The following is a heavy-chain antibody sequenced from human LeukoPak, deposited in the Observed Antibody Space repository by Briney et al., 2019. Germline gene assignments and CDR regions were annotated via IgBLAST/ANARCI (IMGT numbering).Heavy chain of an antibody. Sequence: GGSLRLSCAASGFTFSSYWMTWVRQAPGKGLEWVSAISGSGGSTYYADSVKGRFTISRDNSKNTLYLQMNSLRAEDTAVYYCTLEAGQLVGFFDYWGQGTLVTVSS. V-gene: IGHV3-23*01. CDR2: ISGSGGST. CDR1: GFTFSSYW. D-gene: IGHD6-13*01. J-gene: IGHJ4*02. CDR3: TLEAGQLVGFFDY.